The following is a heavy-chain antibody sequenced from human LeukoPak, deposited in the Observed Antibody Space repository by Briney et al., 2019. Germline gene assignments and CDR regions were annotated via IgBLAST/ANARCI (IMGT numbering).Heavy chain of an antibody. CDR2: MYYSGST. CDR1: GGSISSSSYY. CDR3: ARLEAATLNFDP. Sequence: SETLSLTCSVSGGSISSSSYYWAWIRQPPGKELQWISSMYYSGSTYYNPFLRSRVTMSVDTSKNQFSLKLTSVTAADTAVYYCARLEAATLNFDPWGQGTLVTVSS. D-gene: IGHD2-15*01. J-gene: IGHJ5*02. V-gene: IGHV4-39*01.